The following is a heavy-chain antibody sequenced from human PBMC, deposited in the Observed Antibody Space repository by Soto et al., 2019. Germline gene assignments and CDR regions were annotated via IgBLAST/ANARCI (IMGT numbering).Heavy chain of an antibody. J-gene: IGHJ6*02. D-gene: IGHD5-12*01. CDR3: ARDRVVATISYYYHAMDV. Sequence: ASVKVSCKASDYTFTNYGISWVRQAPGQGLEWIGWISAYNGNTKYAQKLQGRVTMTTDTSTSTAYMELRSLRSDDTAVYYCARDRVVATISYYYHAMDVWGQGTTVTVSS. CDR2: ISAYNGNT. V-gene: IGHV1-18*01. CDR1: DYTFTNYG.